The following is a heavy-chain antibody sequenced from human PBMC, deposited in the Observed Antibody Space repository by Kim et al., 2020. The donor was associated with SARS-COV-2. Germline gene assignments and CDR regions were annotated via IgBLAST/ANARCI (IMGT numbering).Heavy chain of an antibody. Sequence: SETLSLTCTVSGGSISSGGYYWSWIRQHPGKGLEWIGYIYYSGTTYYNPSLKSRVTISVDTSKNQFSLKLSSVTAADTAVYYCARVGSSGYWSYWGQGTLVTVSS. J-gene: IGHJ4*02. CDR3: ARVGSSGYWSY. D-gene: IGHD3-22*01. CDR2: IYYSGTT. CDR1: GGSISSGGYY. V-gene: IGHV4-31*03.